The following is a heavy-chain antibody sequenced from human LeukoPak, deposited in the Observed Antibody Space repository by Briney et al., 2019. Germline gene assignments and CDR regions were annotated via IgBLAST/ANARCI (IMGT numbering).Heavy chain of an antibody. J-gene: IGHJ4*02. V-gene: IGHV3-21*01. Sequence: GVSLRLSCAASGFTFSSYSMNWVRQAPGKGLEWVSSISSSSSYIYYADSVKGRFTISRDNAKNSLYLQMNSLRAEDTAVYYCARVGGYSSGGIVDYWGQGALVTVSS. CDR2: ISSSSSYI. CDR3: ARVGGYSSGGIVDY. CDR1: GFTFSSYS. D-gene: IGHD5-18*01.